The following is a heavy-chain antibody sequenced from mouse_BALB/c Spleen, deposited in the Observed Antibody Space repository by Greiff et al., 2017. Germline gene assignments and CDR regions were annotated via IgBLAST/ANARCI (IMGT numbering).Heavy chain of an antibody. CDR3: ARGGDDGYYDYAMDY. CDR1: GFTFSSYA. J-gene: IGHJ4*01. D-gene: IGHD2-3*01. CDR2: ISSGGST. Sequence: EVQLVESGGGLVKPGGSLKLSCAASGFTFSSYAMSWVRQTPEKRLEWVASISSGGSTYYPDSVKGRFTISRDNARNILYLQMSSLRSEDTAMYYCARGGDDGYYDYAMDYWGQGTSVTVSS. V-gene: IGHV5-6-5*01.